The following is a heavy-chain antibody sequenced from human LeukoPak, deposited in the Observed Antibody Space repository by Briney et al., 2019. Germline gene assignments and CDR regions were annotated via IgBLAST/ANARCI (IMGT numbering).Heavy chain of an antibody. D-gene: IGHD4-17*01. CDR3: ARGYDYGDYRWFDP. CDR2: VNPNSGGT. CDR1: GYTFTGYY. J-gene: IGHJ5*02. Sequence: ASVKVSCKASGYTFTGYYIHWVRQAPGQGLEWMGWVNPNSGGTNYAQKFQGRVTMTRDTSISTAYMELSRLRSDDTAVYYCARGYDYGDYRWFDPWGQGTLVTVSS. V-gene: IGHV1-2*02.